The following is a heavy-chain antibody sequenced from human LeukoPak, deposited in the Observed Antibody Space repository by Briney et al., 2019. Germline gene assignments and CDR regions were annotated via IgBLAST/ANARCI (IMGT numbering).Heavy chain of an antibody. D-gene: IGHD3-22*01. J-gene: IGHJ3*02. V-gene: IGHV3-48*03. CDR3: ARDGPGDSSERAAFDI. CDR1: GFTFSSYE. Sequence: GGSLRLSCAASGFTFSSYEMNWVRQAPGKGLEWVSYISSSGSTIYYADSVKGRFTISRDISKNTLYLQMNSLRAEDTAVYHCARDGPGDSSERAAFDIWGQGTMVTVSS. CDR2: ISSSGSTI.